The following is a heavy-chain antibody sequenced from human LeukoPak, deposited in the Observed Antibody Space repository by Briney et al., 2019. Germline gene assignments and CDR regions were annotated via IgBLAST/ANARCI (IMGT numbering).Heavy chain of an antibody. D-gene: IGHD1-26*01. CDR2: IFTSGYT. CDR3: VRGIVGATAPDS. CDR1: GGSMSNYK. J-gene: IGHJ4*02. Sequence: SETLSLTCTASGGSMSNYKWSWIRQPAGKGLEWIGRIFTSGYTNYNASVQSRVTMSVDTSKNQFSLKLSSVTAADTAVYYCVRGIVGATAPDSWGQGALVIVSS. V-gene: IGHV4-4*07.